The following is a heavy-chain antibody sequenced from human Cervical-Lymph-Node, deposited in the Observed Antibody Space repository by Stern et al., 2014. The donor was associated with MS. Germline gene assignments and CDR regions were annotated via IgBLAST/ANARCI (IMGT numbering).Heavy chain of an antibody. Sequence: VQLVESGSELKKPGASVKLSCKTSGYTFSNYGMNWVRQAPGQGLEWMGWINTNTGSPTYVQDFTGRFVFSLDTSVSTAYLQISSLKAEDTAVYYCARRYYQSSSDHWGQGTLVTVSS. V-gene: IGHV7-4-1*02. CDR1: GYTFSNYG. D-gene: IGHD3-22*01. CDR2: INTNTGSP. J-gene: IGHJ5*02. CDR3: ARRYYQSSSDH.